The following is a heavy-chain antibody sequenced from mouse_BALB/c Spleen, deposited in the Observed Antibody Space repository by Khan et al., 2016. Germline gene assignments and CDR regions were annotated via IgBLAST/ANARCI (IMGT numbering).Heavy chain of an antibody. J-gene: IGHJ2*01. CDR1: GYTFTSYW. V-gene: IGHV1-87*01. CDR2: IYPGDGDT. Sequence: VQLQESGAELARPGASVKLSCKASGYTFTSYWMQWVKQRPGQGLEWIGAIYPGDGDTRYTQKFKGKATLTADKSSSTAYMQLSSLASEDSAVYYCARSDCDYWGQGTTLTVSS. CDR3: ARSDCDY. D-gene: IGHD2-4*01.